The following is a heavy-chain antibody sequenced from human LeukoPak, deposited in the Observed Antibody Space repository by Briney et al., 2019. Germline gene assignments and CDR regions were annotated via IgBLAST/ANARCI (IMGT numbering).Heavy chain of an antibody. CDR2: ISGSGGST. V-gene: IGHV3-23*01. J-gene: IGHJ6*03. CDR3: AKTEEGLRWYYYYYYMDV. Sequence: PGVSLRLSCAAAGFTFSSYAMSWVRQAPGKGLEWVSAISGSGGSTYYADSVKGRFTISRDNSKNTLYLQMNSLRAEDTAVYYCAKTEEGLRWYYYYYYMDVWGKGTTVTVSS. CDR1: GFTFSSYA.